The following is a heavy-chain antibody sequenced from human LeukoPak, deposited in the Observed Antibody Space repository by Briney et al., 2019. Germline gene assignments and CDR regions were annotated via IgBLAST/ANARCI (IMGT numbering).Heavy chain of an antibody. CDR2: IYHSGST. V-gene: IGHV4-4*02. D-gene: IGHD3-10*01. CDR3: ARDLGGSGSIDY. J-gene: IGHJ4*02. Sequence: PSETLSLTCAVSGGSISSCNWWSWVRQPPGKGLDWIGEIYHSGSTNYNPSLKSRVTISVDKSKNQFSLKLSSVTAADTAVYYCARDLGGSGSIDYWGQGTLVTVSS. CDR1: GGSISSCNW.